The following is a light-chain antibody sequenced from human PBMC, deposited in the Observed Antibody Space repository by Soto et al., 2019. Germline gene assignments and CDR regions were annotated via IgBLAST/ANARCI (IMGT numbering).Light chain of an antibody. V-gene: IGLV8-61*01. CDR2: STN. J-gene: IGLJ2*01. CDR3: ALYVGSGTVV. Sequence: QTVVSQEPSFSVSPGETVTLTFGFTSASVLTSYYPSWYQQTPGQAPRTLIYSTNIRSSGVPDRFSGSILGNKAALTITGAQADDESDYYCALYVGSGTVVFGGGTKVTVL. CDR1: SASVLTSYY.